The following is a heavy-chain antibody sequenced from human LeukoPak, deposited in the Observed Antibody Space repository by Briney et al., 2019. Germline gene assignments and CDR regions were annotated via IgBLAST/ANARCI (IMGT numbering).Heavy chain of an antibody. J-gene: IGHJ3*02. CDR2: IYYSGST. Sequence: PSETLSLTCTVSGGSISIYYWSWIRQPAGKGLEWIGYIYYSGSTNYNPSLKSRVTISVDTSKNQFSLKLSSVTAADTAVYYCARHRDKGEAFDIWGQGTMVTVSS. V-gene: IGHV4-59*08. CDR1: GGSISIYY. D-gene: IGHD2-21*01. CDR3: ARHRDKGEAFDI.